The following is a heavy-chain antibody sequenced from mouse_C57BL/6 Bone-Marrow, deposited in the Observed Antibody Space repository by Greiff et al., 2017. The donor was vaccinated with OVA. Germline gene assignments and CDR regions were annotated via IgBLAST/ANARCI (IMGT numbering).Heavy chain of an antibody. J-gene: IGHJ2*01. Sequence: QVQLKESGPELVKPGASVKISCKASGYAFSSSWMNWVKQRPGKGLEWIGRIYPGDGDTNYNGKFKGKATLTADKSSSTAYMQLSSLTSEDSAVYFCARNWDVVDYWGQGTTLTVSS. D-gene: IGHD4-1*01. CDR3: ARNWDVVDY. CDR2: IYPGDGDT. CDR1: GYAFSSSW. V-gene: IGHV1-82*01.